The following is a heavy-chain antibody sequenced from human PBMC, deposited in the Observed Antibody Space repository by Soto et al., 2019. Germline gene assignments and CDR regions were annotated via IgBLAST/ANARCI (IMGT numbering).Heavy chain of an antibody. Sequence: PGGSLRLSCAVSGFTFKDFCMGWIRQAPGKGLEWVSYISSGGTTIYYADSVKGRFTSSRDNAKNSLYLQMNSLRAEDTAVYYCARDPQALLFPDVFDIWGQGTMVTVSS. CDR2: ISSGGTTI. V-gene: IGHV3-11*01. J-gene: IGHJ3*02. D-gene: IGHD3-10*02. CDR3: ARDPQALLFPDVFDI. CDR1: GFTFKDFC.